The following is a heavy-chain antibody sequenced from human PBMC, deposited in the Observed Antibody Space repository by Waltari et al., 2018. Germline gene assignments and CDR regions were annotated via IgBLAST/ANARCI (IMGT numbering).Heavy chain of an antibody. CDR1: GGSISSYY. CDR3: ARRIEWELDY. V-gene: IGHV4-59*01. CDR2: IYYSGST. Sequence: QVQLQESGPGLVKPSETLSLTCTVSGGSISSYYWSWIRQPPGKGLEWIGYIYYSGSTNYNPSLKSRVTISVDTSKNQFSLKLSSVTAADTAVYYCARRIEWELDYWGQGTLVTVSS. J-gene: IGHJ4*02. D-gene: IGHD1-26*01.